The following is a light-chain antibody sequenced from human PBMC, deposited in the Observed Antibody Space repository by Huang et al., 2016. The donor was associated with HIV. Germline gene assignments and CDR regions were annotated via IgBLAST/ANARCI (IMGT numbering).Light chain of an antibody. V-gene: IGKV3-20*01. CDR1: QSVNSLF. Sequence: IVLTQSPGTLSVCPGERSTLTCRPRQSVNSLFLAWYQQRPGQPPRLLLYGASYRATGVPDRFSGGGSGTIFSLTISRLEPEDFAVYFCQQYASSPRTFGQGTRLDIK. J-gene: IGKJ2*01. CDR2: GAS. CDR3: QQYASSPRT.